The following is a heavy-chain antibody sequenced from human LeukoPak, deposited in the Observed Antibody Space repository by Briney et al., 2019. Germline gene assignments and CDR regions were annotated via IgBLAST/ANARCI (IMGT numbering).Heavy chain of an antibody. J-gene: IGHJ4*02. CDR2: INQDGSEK. V-gene: IGHV3-7*05. CDR3: AKRALLGFGELYYFDY. D-gene: IGHD3-10*01. Sequence: GGSLRLSCAASGFTFSSYWMSWVRQAPGKGLEWVASINQDGSEKYSVDSVKGRFTISRDNAKDSLYLQVNSLGAEDTAVYYCAKRALLGFGELYYFDYWGQGTLVTVSS. CDR1: GFTFSSYW.